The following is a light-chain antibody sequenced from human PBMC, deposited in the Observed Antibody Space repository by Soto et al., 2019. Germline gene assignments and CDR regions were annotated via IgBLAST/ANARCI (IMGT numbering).Light chain of an antibody. V-gene: IGLV2-8*01. CDR1: SSDVGGYNY. CDR3: SSYSGSNNLV. J-gene: IGLJ2*01. CDR2: EVN. Sequence: QSALTQPPSASGSPGQSVTISCTGTSSDVGGYNYVSWYQQHPGKAPQLLIYEVNKRPSGVPDRFSGSKSGNTASLTVSGLQAEDEAIYYCSSYSGSNNLVFGGGTKLPVL.